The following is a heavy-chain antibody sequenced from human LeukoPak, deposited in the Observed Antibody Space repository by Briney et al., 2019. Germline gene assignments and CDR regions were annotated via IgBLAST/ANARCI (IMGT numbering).Heavy chain of an antibody. V-gene: IGHV3-23*01. CDR3: AKTTTGYSSGRYPAWPIDY. Sequence: GGSLRLSCAASGFTFGSYTMYWVRQAPGKGLEWVSGIFCSGGSAQYADSVKGRFTISRDNSKNTVYLQMDSLRAEDTATYYCAKTTTGYSSGRYPAWPIDYWGQGTLVTVSS. D-gene: IGHD2-15*01. J-gene: IGHJ4*02. CDR2: IFCSGGSA. CDR1: GFTFGSYT.